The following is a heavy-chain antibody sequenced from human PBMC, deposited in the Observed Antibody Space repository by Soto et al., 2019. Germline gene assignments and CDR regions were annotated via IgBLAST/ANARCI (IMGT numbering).Heavy chain of an antibody. V-gene: IGHV3-21*01. CDR2: ISSSSSYI. D-gene: IGHD2-15*01. CDR1: GFTFSSYS. Sequence: GGSLRLSCSGSGFTFSSYSMNWVRQAPGKGLEWVSSISSSSSYIYYADSVKGRFTISRDNAKNSLYLQMNSLRAEDTAVYYCARSVVVAATVYYYYYGMDVWGQGTTVTVSS. CDR3: ARSVVVAATVYYYYYGMDV. J-gene: IGHJ6*02.